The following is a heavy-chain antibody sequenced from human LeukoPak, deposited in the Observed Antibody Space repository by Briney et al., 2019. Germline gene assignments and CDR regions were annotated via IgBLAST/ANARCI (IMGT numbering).Heavy chain of an antibody. J-gene: IGHJ4*02. CDR3: AKQDPVTTFFDY. V-gene: IGHV3-23*01. D-gene: IGHD4-17*01. CDR2: ISCSGDST. Sequence: GXGLEWVSTISCSGDSTYYADSVKVRFSISRDNSKNTLYLQMNSLRAEDTAVYYCAKQDPVTTFFDYWGQGTLVTVSS.